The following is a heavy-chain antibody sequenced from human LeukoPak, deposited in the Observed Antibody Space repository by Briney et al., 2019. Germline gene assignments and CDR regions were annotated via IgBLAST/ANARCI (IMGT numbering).Heavy chain of an antibody. Sequence: SETLSLTCAVYGGSFSGYYWSWIRQPPGKGLEWIGEINHSGSTNYNPSLKSRVTISVDTSKNQFSLKLSSVTAADTAVYYCARRAYYYGSGSYYDYWGQGTLVTVSS. CDR2: INHSGST. D-gene: IGHD3-10*01. CDR1: GGSFSGYY. J-gene: IGHJ4*02. CDR3: ARRAYYYGSGSYYDY. V-gene: IGHV4-34*01.